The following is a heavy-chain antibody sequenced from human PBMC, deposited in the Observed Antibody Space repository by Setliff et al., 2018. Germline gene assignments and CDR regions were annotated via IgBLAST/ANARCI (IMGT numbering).Heavy chain of an antibody. CDR3: SRLVRYCTTTSCQRLSGDEY. CDR2: VSAYTGNA. Sequence: ASVKVSCKASGYTFTDCGITWVRQAPGQGLEWMGWVSAYTGNAYYAHRLQDRVTLTTDKSTGTAYMELRSLRSDDTAVYYCSRLVRYCTTTSCQRLSGDEYWGQGTLVTVSS. CDR1: GYTFTDCG. V-gene: IGHV1-18*01. D-gene: IGHD2-2*01. J-gene: IGHJ4*02.